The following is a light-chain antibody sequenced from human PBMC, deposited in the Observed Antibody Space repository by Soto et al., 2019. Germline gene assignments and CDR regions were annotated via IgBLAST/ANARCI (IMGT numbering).Light chain of an antibody. CDR1: QSVGGNS. V-gene: IGKV3-20*01. Sequence: ETGLTQSPGTLSLSPGERATVSCRASQSVGGNSLAWYQQRPGQAPRLLIYDTSKRATGIPDRFSGSGSGTDFNLTISRLETADFAVYYCQQYQNSPRTFGQGTKVEIK. CDR3: QQYQNSPRT. CDR2: DTS. J-gene: IGKJ1*01.